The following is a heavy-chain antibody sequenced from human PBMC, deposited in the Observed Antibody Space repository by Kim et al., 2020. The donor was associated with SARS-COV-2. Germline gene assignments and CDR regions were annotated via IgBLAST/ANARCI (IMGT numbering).Heavy chain of an antibody. Sequence: YNPSLKSRVTISVDKSKNQFSLKLSSVTAADTAVYYCAKRSFSGYYYFDYWGQGTLVTVSS. V-gene: IGHV4-4*02. CDR3: AKRSFSGYYYFDY. D-gene: IGHD3-3*01. J-gene: IGHJ4*02.